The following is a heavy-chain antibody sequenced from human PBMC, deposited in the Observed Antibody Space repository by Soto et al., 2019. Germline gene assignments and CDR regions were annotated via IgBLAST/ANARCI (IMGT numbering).Heavy chain of an antibody. V-gene: IGHV1-69*01. CDR3: ARDLAPYCSGGSCYQLDY. J-gene: IGHJ4*02. CDR1: GGTFSSYA. D-gene: IGHD2-15*01. CDR2: IIPIFGTA. Sequence: QVRLVQSGAEVKKPGSSVKVSCKASGGTFSSYAISWVRQAPGQGLEWMGGIIPIFGTANYAQKFQGRVTITADESTSTAYMELSSLRSEDTAVYYCARDLAPYCSGGSCYQLDYWGQGTLVTVSS.